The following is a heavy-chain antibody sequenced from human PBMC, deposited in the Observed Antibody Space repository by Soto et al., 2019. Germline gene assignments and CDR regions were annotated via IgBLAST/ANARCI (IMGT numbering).Heavy chain of an antibody. CDR2: TYYRSKWYN. Sequence: PSQTLSLTCAISGDSVSSNSAAWNWIRQSPSRGLEWLGRTYYRSKWYNDYAVSVKSRITINPDTSKNQFSLQLNSVTPEDTAVYYCARVFVGYSGYDYDIYYYYGMDVWGQGTTVTVSS. J-gene: IGHJ6*02. V-gene: IGHV6-1*01. CDR3: ARVFVGYSGYDYDIYYYYGMDV. CDR1: GDSVSSNSAA. D-gene: IGHD5-12*01.